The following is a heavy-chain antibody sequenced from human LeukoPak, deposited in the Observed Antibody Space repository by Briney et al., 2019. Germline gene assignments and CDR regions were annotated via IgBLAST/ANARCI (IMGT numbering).Heavy chain of an antibody. Sequence: PSETLSLTCTVSGGSISSGGYYWRWLRPHPGKGLEWLGYIYYSGSTYYNPSLKSRVTISVDTSKNQFSLKLSSVTAADTAVYYCARELGLYSSSWYWFDPWGQGTLVTVSS. CDR1: GGSISSGGYY. D-gene: IGHD6-13*01. CDR3: ARELGLYSSSWYWFDP. V-gene: IGHV4-31*03. CDR2: IYYSGST. J-gene: IGHJ5*02.